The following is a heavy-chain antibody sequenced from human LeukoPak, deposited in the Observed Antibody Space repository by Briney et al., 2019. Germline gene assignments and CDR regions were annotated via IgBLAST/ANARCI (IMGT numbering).Heavy chain of an antibody. J-gene: IGHJ4*02. D-gene: IGHD6-13*01. V-gene: IGHV4-4*07. CDR3: ARSAFLVTAPGLYYFDY. Sequence: SETLSLTCTVSGGSISSYYWSWIRHPAGEGLEWIGHIYNSGSTNYNPSLKGRVTMSVATSKNQFSLHLSSVTAADTAVYYCARSAFLVTAPGLYYFDYWGQGTLVAVSS. CDR1: GGSISSYY. CDR2: IYNSGST.